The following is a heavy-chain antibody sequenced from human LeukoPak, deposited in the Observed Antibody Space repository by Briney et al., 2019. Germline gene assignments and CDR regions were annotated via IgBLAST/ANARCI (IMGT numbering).Heavy chain of an antibody. D-gene: IGHD3-10*01. Sequence: ASVKVSCKASGYTFTSYGISWVRQAPGQGLEWMGWISAYNGNTNYAQKLQGRVTMTTDTSTSTAYKELRSLRSDDTAVYYCAREGGLWFGESYRNYYYYGMDVWGQGTTVTVSS. J-gene: IGHJ6*02. CDR2: ISAYNGNT. CDR3: AREGGLWFGESYRNYYYYGMDV. CDR1: GYTFTSYG. V-gene: IGHV1-18*01.